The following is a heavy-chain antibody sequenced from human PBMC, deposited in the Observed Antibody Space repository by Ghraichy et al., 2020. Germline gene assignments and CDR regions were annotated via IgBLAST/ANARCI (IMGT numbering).Heavy chain of an antibody. Sequence: SETLSLTCAVSGDSIISNNWWSWVRQPPGKGLDWIGEIFHSGSTNYNPSLKSRITISLDKSKNQFSLKMTSVTAADTAVYYCAREIDQLRYFDSWGQGTPVTVSS. CDR2: IFHSGST. D-gene: IGHD2-2*01. V-gene: IGHV4-4*02. CDR3: AREIDQLRYFDS. J-gene: IGHJ4*02. CDR1: GDSIISNNW.